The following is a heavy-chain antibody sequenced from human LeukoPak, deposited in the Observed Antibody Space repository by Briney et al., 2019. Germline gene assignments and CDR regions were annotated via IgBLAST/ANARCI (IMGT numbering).Heavy chain of an antibody. Sequence: SETLSLTCTVSGDSISSGDYYWSWIRQPAGKGLEWIGRISSSGSTNYNPSLKSRVTISVDTSKNQFSLKLSSVTAADTAVYYCARGLPSGDAFDIWGQGTMVTVSS. CDR2: ISSSGST. CDR3: ARGLPSGDAFDI. V-gene: IGHV4-61*02. D-gene: IGHD5-12*01. CDR1: GDSISSGDYY. J-gene: IGHJ3*02.